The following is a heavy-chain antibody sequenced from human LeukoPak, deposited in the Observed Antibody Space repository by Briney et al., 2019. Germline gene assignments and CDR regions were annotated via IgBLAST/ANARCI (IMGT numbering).Heavy chain of an antibody. J-gene: IGHJ4*02. CDR1: GFTFSSYW. CDR2: INSDGSST. V-gene: IGHV3-74*01. Sequence: GGSLRLSCAASGFTFSSYWMHWVRQAPGKGLVWVSRINSDGSSTTYADSVKGRFTISRDNAKNSLYLQMNSLRAEDTAVYYCASSPKLYSSSWGFDYWGQGTLVTVSS. CDR3: ASSPKLYSSSWGFDY. D-gene: IGHD6-13*01.